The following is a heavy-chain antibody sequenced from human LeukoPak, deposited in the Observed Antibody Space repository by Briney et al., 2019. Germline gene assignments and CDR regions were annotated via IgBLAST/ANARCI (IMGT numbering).Heavy chain of an antibody. J-gene: IGHJ4*02. CDR2: ISGSGGST. D-gene: IGHD3-10*01. CDR3: AKIGYGSGSSKRYYFDY. Sequence: GGSLRLSCAASGFTFSSYAMSWVRQAPGKGLEWVSAISGSGGSTYYADSVKGRFTMSRDNSKNTLYLQMNSLRAEDMAVYYCAKIGYGSGSSKRYYFDYWGQGTLVTVSS. V-gene: IGHV3-23*01. CDR1: GFTFSSYA.